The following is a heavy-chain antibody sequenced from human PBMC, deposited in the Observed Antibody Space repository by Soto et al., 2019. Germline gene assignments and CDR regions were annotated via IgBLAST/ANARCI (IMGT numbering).Heavy chain of an antibody. V-gene: IGHV3-9*01. CDR1: GFTFDDYA. CDR3: AKDKSIAARPGSYFDY. D-gene: IGHD6-6*01. Sequence: GGSLRLSCAASGFTFDDYAMHWVRQAPGKGLEWVSGISWNSGSIGYADSVKGRFTISRDNAKNSLYLQMNSLRAEDTALYYCAKDKSIAARPGSYFDYWGQGTLVTVSS. CDR2: ISWNSGSI. J-gene: IGHJ4*02.